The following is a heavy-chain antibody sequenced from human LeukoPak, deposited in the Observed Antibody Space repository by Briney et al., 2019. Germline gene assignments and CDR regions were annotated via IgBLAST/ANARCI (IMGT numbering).Heavy chain of an antibody. V-gene: IGHV3-23*01. Sequence: GGSLRLSCAASGFTFSNYAMSWVPEVPGKGLEWVSLISGGGGSTYYADSVRGRFTISRDIFKSTLYLQRNSLRGEDTAEYYCAKSTDPRDWFDPWGRGTLVSVCS. CDR3: AKSTDPRDWFDP. J-gene: IGHJ5*02. CDR2: ISGGGGST. CDR1: GFTFSNYA.